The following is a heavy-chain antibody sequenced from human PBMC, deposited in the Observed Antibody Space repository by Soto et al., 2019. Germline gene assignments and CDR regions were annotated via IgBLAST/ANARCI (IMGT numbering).Heavy chain of an antibody. Sequence: GGSLRLSCAASGFTFSNYSMHWVRQAPGKGLEWVAVISKDGDKKYYADSVKGRFTISRDNSKNTLYLQVNSLRPEDTAVYYCAREWSVANTGYWGQGTQVTVSS. CDR2: ISKDGDKK. D-gene: IGHD5-12*01. CDR3: AREWSVANTGY. V-gene: IGHV3-30-3*01. CDR1: GFTFSNYS. J-gene: IGHJ4*02.